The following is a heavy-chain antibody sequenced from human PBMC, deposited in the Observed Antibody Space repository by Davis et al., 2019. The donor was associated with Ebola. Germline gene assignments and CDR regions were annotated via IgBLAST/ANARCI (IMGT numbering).Heavy chain of an antibody. D-gene: IGHD2-21*02. CDR3: ARDVARGGDCAA. Sequence: GESLKISCAASGFTFSDYYMSWIRQAPGKGLEWVSYISSSGSTIYYADSVKGRFTISRDNAKNSLYLQMNSLRDEDTAVYYCARDVARGGDCAAWGQGTLVTVSS. V-gene: IGHV3-11*04. CDR2: ISSSGSTI. J-gene: IGHJ5*02. CDR1: GFTFSDYY.